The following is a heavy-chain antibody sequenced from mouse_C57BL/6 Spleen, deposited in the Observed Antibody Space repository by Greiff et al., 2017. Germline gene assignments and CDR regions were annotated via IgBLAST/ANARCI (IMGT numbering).Heavy chain of an antibody. J-gene: IGHJ2*01. Sequence: EVKVVESEGGLVQPGSSMKLSCTASGFTFSDYYMAWVRQVPEKGLEWVANINYDGSSTYYLDSLKSRFIISRDNAKNILYLQMSSLKSEDTATYYCARVLDYFDYWGQGTTLTVSS. CDR2: INYDGSST. CDR1: GFTFSDYY. V-gene: IGHV5-16*01. CDR3: ARVLDYFDY.